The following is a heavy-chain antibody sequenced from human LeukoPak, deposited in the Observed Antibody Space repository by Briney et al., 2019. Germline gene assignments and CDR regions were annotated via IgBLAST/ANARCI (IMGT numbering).Heavy chain of an antibody. CDR3: ARWLSYYDY. CDR2: ISGSGGST. Sequence: GGSLRLSCAASGFTFSSYTMSWVRQAPGKGLEWVSAISGSGGSTYYADSVKGRFTISRDNSKNTLYLQMNSLRAEDTALYYCARWLSYYDYWGQGTLVTVSS. CDR1: GFTFSSYT. V-gene: IGHV3-23*01. D-gene: IGHD3-22*01. J-gene: IGHJ4*02.